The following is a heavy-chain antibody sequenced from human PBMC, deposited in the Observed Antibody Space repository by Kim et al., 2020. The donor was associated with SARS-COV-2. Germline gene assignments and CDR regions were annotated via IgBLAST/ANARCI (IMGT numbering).Heavy chain of an antibody. D-gene: IGHD6-13*01. CDR2: ISSSSSYT. Sequence: GGSLRLSCAASGFTFSDYYMSWIRQAPGKGLEWVSYISSSSSYTNYADSVKGRFTISRDNAKNSLYLQMNSLRAEDTAVYYCARAYGSSWYPGAPFDIWGQGTMVTVSS. V-gene: IGHV3-11*05. CDR3: ARAYGSSWYPGAPFDI. CDR1: GFTFSDYY. J-gene: IGHJ3*02.